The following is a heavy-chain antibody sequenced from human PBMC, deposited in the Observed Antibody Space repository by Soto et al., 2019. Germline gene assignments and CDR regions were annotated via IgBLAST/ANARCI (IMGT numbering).Heavy chain of an antibody. V-gene: IGHV1-69*02. CDR2: IIPILGIA. D-gene: IGHD5-12*01. CDR1: GGTFSSYT. Sequence: QVQLVQSGAEVKKPGSSVKVSCKASGGTFSSYTISWVRQAPGQGLEWMGRIIPILGIANYAQKFQGRVTIAADKSTSTADMELSSMRSEVTAVYYCAIGDHSGYDCFDYWGQGILVTVSS. J-gene: IGHJ4*02. CDR3: AIGDHSGYDCFDY.